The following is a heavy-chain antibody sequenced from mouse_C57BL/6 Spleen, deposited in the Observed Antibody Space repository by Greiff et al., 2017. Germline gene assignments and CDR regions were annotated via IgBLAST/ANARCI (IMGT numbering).Heavy chain of an antibody. V-gene: IGHV5-17*01. J-gene: IGHJ2*01. CDR1: GFTFSDYG. CDR2: ISSGSSTI. Sequence: EVQRVESGGGLVKPGGSLKLSCAASGFTFSDYGMHWVRQAPEKGLEWVAYISSGSSTIYYADTVKGRCTISRDNAKNTPFLQMTSLRSEDTAMYYCARDSNYFYFGYWGQGTTLTVSS. CDR3: ARDSNYFYFGY. D-gene: IGHD2-5*01.